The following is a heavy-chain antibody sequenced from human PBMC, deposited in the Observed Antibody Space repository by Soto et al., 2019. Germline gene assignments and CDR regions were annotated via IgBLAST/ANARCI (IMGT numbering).Heavy chain of an antibody. V-gene: IGHV4-4*02. CDR3: ARDSGSGSRGYGMAV. Sequence: QVQLQESGPGLVKPSGTLSLTCAVSGGSISSSNWWTWVRQPPGEGLEWIGEIYHSGTTNYNPSLKSRVTLSVDKSKNPCSLKRSSVTAADSAVYYCARDSGSGSRGYGMAVWGQGTTVTVSS. D-gene: IGHD3-10*01. CDR2: IYHSGTT. CDR1: GGSISSSNW. J-gene: IGHJ6*02.